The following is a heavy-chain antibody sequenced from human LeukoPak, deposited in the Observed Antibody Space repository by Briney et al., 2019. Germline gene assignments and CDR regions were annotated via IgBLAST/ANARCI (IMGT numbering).Heavy chain of an antibody. Sequence: SETLSLTCAVYGGSFSGYYWSWTRQPPGKGLEWIGEINHSGSTNYNPSLKSRVTISVDTSKNQFSLKLSSVTAADTAVYYCARGGLGDYWGQGTLVTVSS. CDR1: GGSFSGYY. D-gene: IGHD6-19*01. CDR2: INHSGST. CDR3: ARGGLGDY. V-gene: IGHV4-34*01. J-gene: IGHJ4*02.